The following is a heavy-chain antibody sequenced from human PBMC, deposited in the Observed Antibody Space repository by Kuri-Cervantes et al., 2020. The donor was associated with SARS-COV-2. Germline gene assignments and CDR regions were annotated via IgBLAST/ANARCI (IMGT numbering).Heavy chain of an antibody. J-gene: IGHJ6*02. D-gene: IGHD3-10*01. CDR1: GYTFTGYY. CDR2: INPNSGGT. V-gene: IGHV1-2*02. Sequence: ASVKVSCKASGYTFTGYYMHWVRQAPGQGLEWMGWINPNSGGTNYAQKFQGRVTMTRDTSISTAYMELSRLRSDDTAVYYCARDEVVRGVQYGMDVWGQGTTVTVAS. CDR3: ARDEVVRGVQYGMDV.